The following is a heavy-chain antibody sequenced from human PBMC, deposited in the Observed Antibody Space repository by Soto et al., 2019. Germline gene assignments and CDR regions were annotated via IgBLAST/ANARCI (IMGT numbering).Heavy chain of an antibody. J-gene: IGHJ4*02. CDR3: AKEEVSGFYYDSSGIFDY. CDR2: ISGSGGST. CDR1: GFTFSSYA. Sequence: HPVGSLRLSCAASGFTFSSYAMSWVRQAPGKGLEWVSAISGSGGSTYYADSVKGRFTISRDNSKNTLYLQMNSLRAEDTAVYYCAKEEVSGFYYDSSGIFDYWGQGTLVTVSS. D-gene: IGHD3-22*01. V-gene: IGHV3-23*01.